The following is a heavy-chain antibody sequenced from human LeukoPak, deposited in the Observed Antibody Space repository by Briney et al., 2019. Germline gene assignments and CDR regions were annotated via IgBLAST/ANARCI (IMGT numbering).Heavy chain of an antibody. CDR2: ISYDGSNK. V-gene: IGHV3-30-3*01. D-gene: IGHD6-19*01. Sequence: GGSLRLSCAASGFTFSSYAMHWVRQAPGKGLEWVAVISYDGSNKYYADSVKGRFTISRDNSKNTLYLQMNSLRAEDTAVYYCARGGGYSSGWYGNGLDYWGQGTLVPVSS. CDR1: GFTFSSYA. CDR3: ARGGGYSSGWYGNGLDY. J-gene: IGHJ4*02.